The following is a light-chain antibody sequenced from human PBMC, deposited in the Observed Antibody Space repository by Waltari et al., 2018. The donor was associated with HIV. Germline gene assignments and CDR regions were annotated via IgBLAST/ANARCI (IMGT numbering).Light chain of an antibody. Sequence: QSVLTQPASVSGSPGQSLTIPCPGTNSDVGAYNYVSWYQQHPGKAPKLLIYEVTHPPSGISSRFSGFKSGNTASMTISGLQAEDEADYYCSSYTATTAILFGGGTKVTVL. CDR1: NSDVGAYNY. V-gene: IGLV2-14*01. J-gene: IGLJ3*02. CDR3: SSYTATTAIL. CDR2: EVT.